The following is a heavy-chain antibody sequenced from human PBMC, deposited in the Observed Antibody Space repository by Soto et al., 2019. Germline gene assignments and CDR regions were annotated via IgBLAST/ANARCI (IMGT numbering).Heavy chain of an antibody. J-gene: IGHJ6*03. V-gene: IGHV4-31*03. CDR3: ARYHYGDYYYYYMDV. Sequence: TSETLSLTCTVSGGSISSGGYYWSWIRQHPGKGLEWIGYIYYSGSTYYNPSLKSRVTISVDTSKNQFSLKLSSVTAADTAVYYCARYHYGDYYYYYMDVWGKGTTVTVSS. CDR2: IYYSGST. CDR1: GGSISSGGYY. D-gene: IGHD4-17*01.